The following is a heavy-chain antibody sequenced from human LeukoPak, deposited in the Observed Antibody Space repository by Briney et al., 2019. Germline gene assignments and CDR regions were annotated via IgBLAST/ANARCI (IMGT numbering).Heavy chain of an antibody. CDR1: GGTFSSYA. V-gene: IGHV1-69*05. CDR3: ARDRSNYDFWSGYLY. J-gene: IGHJ4*02. CDR2: IIPIFGTA. Sequence: GASVKVSCKASGGTFSSYAISWVRQAPGQGLEWMGRIIPIFGTANYAQKFQGRVTITTDESTSTAYMELSSLRSEDTAVYYCARDRSNYDFWSGYLYWGQGTLVTVSS. D-gene: IGHD3-3*01.